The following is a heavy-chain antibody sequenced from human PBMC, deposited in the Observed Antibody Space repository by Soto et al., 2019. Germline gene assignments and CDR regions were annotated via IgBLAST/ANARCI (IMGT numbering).Heavy chain of an antibody. Sequence: GESLKISCKSYGYSFTTYWIAWVRQMPGKGLEWMGSIHPGESDTRYSPSFQGQVTISADRSITTAYLQWSSLKASDTAMYYCAIHEATYYNFYGMDVWGQGTTVTVSS. CDR2: IHPGESDT. CDR3: AIHEATYYNFYGMDV. V-gene: IGHV5-51*01. CDR1: GYSFTTYW. J-gene: IGHJ6*02.